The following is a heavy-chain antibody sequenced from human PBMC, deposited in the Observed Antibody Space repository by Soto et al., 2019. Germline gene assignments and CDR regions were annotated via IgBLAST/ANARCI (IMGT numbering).Heavy chain of an antibody. Sequence: AGGSLRLSCAASGFTFSSYAMHWVRKAPGKGLEWVAVISYDGSNKYYADSVKGRFTISRDNSKNTLYLQMNSLRAEDTAVYYCAREGLSRYDFWSGYYTVSDYYYGMDVWGQGTTVTVSS. J-gene: IGHJ6*02. V-gene: IGHV3-30-3*01. CDR2: ISYDGSNK. CDR1: GFTFSSYA. D-gene: IGHD3-3*01. CDR3: AREGLSRYDFWSGYYTVSDYYYGMDV.